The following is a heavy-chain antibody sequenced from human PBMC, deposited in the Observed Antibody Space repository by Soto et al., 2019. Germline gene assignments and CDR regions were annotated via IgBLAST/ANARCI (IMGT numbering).Heavy chain of an antibody. CDR3: ARRGTAMDYYFDY. D-gene: IGHD5-18*01. CDR1: GGSISRYY. J-gene: IGHJ4*02. Sequence: SETLSVTCSVCGGSISRYYWSWIRQPPGKGLEWIGYIYYSGSTNYNPSLKSRVTISVDTSKNQFSLKLSSVTAAETAVYYCARRGTAMDYYFDYWGQGTLVAVSA. CDR2: IYYSGST. V-gene: IGHV4-59*08.